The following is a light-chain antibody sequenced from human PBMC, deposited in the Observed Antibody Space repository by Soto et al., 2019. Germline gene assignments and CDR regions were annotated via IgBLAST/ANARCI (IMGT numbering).Light chain of an antibody. CDR3: QQRRGT. J-gene: IGKJ4*01. Sequence: EIVLTQSPATLSLSPGERATLSCRASESISNYLAWYQQKAGQAPRLLIYDASNRATGTPARFRGSGSGTDFILTISRLEPEDFAVYYCQQRRGTFGGGTKVEIK. V-gene: IGKV3-11*01. CDR2: DAS. CDR1: ESISNY.